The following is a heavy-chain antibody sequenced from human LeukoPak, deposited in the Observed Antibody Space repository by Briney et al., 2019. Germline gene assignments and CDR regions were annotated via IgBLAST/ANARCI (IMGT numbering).Heavy chain of an antibody. CDR1: GYTFTSYD. CDR2: MNPKSGNT. J-gene: IGHJ6*03. Sequence: GASVKVSCKASGYTFTSYDINWVRQVTGQGLEWMEWMNPKSGNTGYAQKFQGRVTITRNTSISTAYMEVSSLRYEDTAVYYCARRAVDNSYYYYMDVWGKGTTVTVSS. CDR3: ARRAVDNSYYYYMDV. V-gene: IGHV1-8*03. D-gene: IGHD6-19*01.